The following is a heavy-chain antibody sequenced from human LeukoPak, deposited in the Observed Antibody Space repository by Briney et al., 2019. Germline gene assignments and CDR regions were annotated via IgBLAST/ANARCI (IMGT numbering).Heavy chain of an antibody. CDR1: GFTFSSYC. D-gene: IGHD2-2*02. J-gene: IGHJ4*02. Sequence: PGGSLRLSCAASGFTFSSYCMNWVRQAPGKGLEWVSAISSSSSYIYYADSVKGRFTISRDNAKNSLYLQMNSLRAEDTAVYYCAAMGVPAAIVAFDYWGQGTLVTVSS. CDR3: AAMGVPAAIVAFDY. V-gene: IGHV3-21*01. CDR2: ISSSSSYI.